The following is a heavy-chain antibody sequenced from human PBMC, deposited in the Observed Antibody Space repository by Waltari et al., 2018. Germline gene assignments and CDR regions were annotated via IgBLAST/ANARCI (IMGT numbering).Heavy chain of an antibody. V-gene: IGHV3-7*01. CDR1: GFTFNDYS. D-gene: IGHD7-27*01. CDR2: IHKDGSEK. Sequence: EVHLVESGGGLVQPGGSIRLPFASSGFTFNDYSMGWVRQAPGKGPEWVANIHKDGSEKNYVDYVKGRFTISRDNAKDSVYLQMNSLRADDTAMYYCVRDHWGPDYWGQGTLVTVSS. CDR3: VRDHWGPDY. J-gene: IGHJ4*02.